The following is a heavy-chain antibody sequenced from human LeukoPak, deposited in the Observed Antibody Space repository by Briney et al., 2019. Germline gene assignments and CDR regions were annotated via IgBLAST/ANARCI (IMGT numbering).Heavy chain of an antibody. V-gene: IGHV4-34*01. J-gene: IGHJ4*02. CDR2: INHSGIT. Sequence: SEILSLTCAVYGGSFSGYYWSWIRQPPGKGLEWIGEINHSGITNYNPSLKSRVTISVDTSKNQFSLKLSSVTAADTAAYYCARAAQLVRDFDYWGQGTLVTVSS. CDR3: ARAAQLVRDFDY. D-gene: IGHD6-13*01. CDR1: GGSFSGYY.